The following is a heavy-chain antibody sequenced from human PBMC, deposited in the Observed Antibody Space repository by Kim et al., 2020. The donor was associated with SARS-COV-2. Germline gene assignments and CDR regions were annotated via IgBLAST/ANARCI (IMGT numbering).Heavy chain of an antibody. CDR2: IYYSGSA. D-gene: IGHD6-6*01. Sequence: SETLSLTCTVSGGSITRSNYYWGWIRQPPGRGLEYIGTIYYSGSAYYNLSLKSRVTISVDTSKNQFSLKLSSVTAADTAVYFCARQSEGIPARPMFDPWGQGTLVTVSS. CDR3: ARQSEGIPARPMFDP. V-gene: IGHV4-39*01. J-gene: IGHJ5*02. CDR1: GGSITRSNYY.